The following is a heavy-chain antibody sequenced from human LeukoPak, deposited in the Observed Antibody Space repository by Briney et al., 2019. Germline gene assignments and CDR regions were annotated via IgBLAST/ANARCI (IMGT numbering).Heavy chain of an antibody. CDR2: ISGSGGST. CDR1: GFTFSSYA. CDR3: AKDLPRPQWLGYFDY. J-gene: IGHJ4*02. D-gene: IGHD6-19*01. V-gene: IGHV3-23*01. Sequence: GGSLRLSCAASGFTFSSYAMSWVRQAPGKGLEWVSAISGSGGSTYYADSVKGRFTISRDNSKNTLYLQMNSLRAGDTAVYYCAKDLPRPQWLGYFDYWGQGTLVTVSS.